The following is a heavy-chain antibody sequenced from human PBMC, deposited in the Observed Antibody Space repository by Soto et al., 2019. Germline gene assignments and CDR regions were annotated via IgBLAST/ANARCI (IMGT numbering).Heavy chain of an antibody. D-gene: IGHD6-13*01. CDR3: AREVYSSSWYHHYYGMDV. CDR1: GGSVSSGSYY. J-gene: IGHJ6*02. V-gene: IGHV4-61*01. Sequence: QVQLQESGPGLVKPSETLSLTCTVSGGSVSSGSYYWSWIRQPPGKGLEWIGYIYYSGSTNYNPSLQRRVTLSVNTAKNQFSLKLSSWTAADTAVYYFAREVYSSSWYHHYYGMDVWGQGTTVTVSS. CDR2: IYYSGST.